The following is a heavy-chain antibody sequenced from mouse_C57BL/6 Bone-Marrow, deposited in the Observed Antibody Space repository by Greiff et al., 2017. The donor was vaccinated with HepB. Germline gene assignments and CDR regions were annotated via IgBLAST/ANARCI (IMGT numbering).Heavy chain of an antibody. Sequence: EVQRVESGGGLVQPGGSMKLSCAASGFTFSDAWMDWVRQSPEKGLEWVAEIRNKANNHATYYAESVKGRFTISRDDSKSSVYLQMNSLRAEDTGIYYCIAGYYGSSLGYFDYWGQGTTLTVSS. CDR2: IRNKANNHAT. D-gene: IGHD1-1*01. CDR1: GFTFSDAW. CDR3: IAGYYGSSLGYFDY. J-gene: IGHJ2*01. V-gene: IGHV6-6*01.